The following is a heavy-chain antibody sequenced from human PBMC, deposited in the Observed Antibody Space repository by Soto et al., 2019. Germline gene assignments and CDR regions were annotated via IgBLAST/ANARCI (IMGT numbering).Heavy chain of an antibody. D-gene: IGHD6-6*01. V-gene: IGHV4-39*01. CDR1: GGSISSSSYY. CDR3: ARQRIAARQDYFDY. J-gene: IGHJ4*02. Sequence: QLQLQESGPGLVKPSETLSLTCTVSGGSISSSSYYWGWIRQPPGKGLEWIGSIYYSGSTYYNPSLKSRVTRSVDTSKNQFSLKLSSVTAADTAVYYCARQRIAARQDYFDYWGQGTLVTVSS. CDR2: IYYSGST.